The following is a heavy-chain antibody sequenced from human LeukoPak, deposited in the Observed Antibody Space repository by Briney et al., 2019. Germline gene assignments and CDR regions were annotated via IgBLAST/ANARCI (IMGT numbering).Heavy chain of an antibody. V-gene: IGHV3-64D*06. Sequence: TGGSLRLSCSASGFTFSSYAMHWVRQAPGKGLEYVSAISSNGGSTYYADSAKGRFTISRDNSKNTLYLQMSSLRAEDTAVYYCVKDHLVGYSGYERRFDYWGQGTLVTVSS. CDR3: VKDHLVGYSGYERRFDY. CDR1: GFTFSSYA. D-gene: IGHD5-12*01. CDR2: ISSNGGST. J-gene: IGHJ4*02.